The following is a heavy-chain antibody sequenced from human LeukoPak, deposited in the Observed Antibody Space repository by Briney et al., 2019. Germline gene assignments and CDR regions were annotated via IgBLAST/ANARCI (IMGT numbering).Heavy chain of an antibody. CDR2: IHSGGGDI. CDR3: ARGDSSGRTIDY. CDR1: GFTFGNHY. Sequence: GGSLRLSCEGSGFTFGNHYMSWIRQASGKGLEWVSYIHSGGGDIYYADSVKGRFTISRDNAKNSLYLQMNSLRAEDTAVYYCARGDSSGRTIDYWGQGTLVTVSS. D-gene: IGHD6-19*01. J-gene: IGHJ4*02. V-gene: IGHV3-11*04.